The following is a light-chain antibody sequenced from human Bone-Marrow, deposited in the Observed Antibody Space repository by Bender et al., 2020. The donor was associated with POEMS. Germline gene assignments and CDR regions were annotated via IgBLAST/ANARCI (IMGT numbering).Light chain of an antibody. Sequence: QSALAQPASVSGFPGQSITISCTGTGRDIGSYNLFSWYQQYPGKAPKLMIYGVTKRASGVSDRFSGSKSGNTASLTISGLQAEDESDFYCCSYTGTHLWVFGGGTKLTVL. CDR1: GRDIGSYNL. CDR3: CSYTGTHLWV. V-gene: IGLV2-23*02. CDR2: GVT. J-gene: IGLJ3*02.